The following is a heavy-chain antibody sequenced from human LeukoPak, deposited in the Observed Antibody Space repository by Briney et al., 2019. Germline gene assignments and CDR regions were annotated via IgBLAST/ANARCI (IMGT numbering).Heavy chain of an antibody. CDR3: ARDEGGGNWFDP. D-gene: IGHD3-16*01. Sequence: ASVKVSCKTSGYTFIGYYIHWVRQAPGQGLEWMGWINPNSGGTNYAQKFQGRVTMTRDTSISTAYMELSRLRSDDTAVYYCARDEGGGNWFDPWGQGTLVTVSS. CDR2: INPNSGGT. V-gene: IGHV1-2*02. CDR1: GYTFIGYY. J-gene: IGHJ5*02.